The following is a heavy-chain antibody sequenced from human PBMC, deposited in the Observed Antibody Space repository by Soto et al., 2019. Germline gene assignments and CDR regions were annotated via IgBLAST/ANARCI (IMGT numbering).Heavy chain of an antibody. J-gene: IGHJ4*02. CDR1: GYTFTGYY. V-gene: IGHV1-2*04. CDR2: INPNSGGT. CDR3: ARDCRYSYGYDPIFDY. D-gene: IGHD5-18*01. Sequence: QVQLVQSGAEVKKPGASVKVSCKASGYTFTGYYMHWVRQAPGQGLEWMGWINPNSGGTNYAQKFQGWVTMTRDTSISTAYMELSRLRSDDTAVYYCARDCRYSYGYDPIFDYWGQGTLVTVSS.